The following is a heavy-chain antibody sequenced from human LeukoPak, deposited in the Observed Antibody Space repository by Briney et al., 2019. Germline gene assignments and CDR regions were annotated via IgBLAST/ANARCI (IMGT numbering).Heavy chain of an antibody. V-gene: IGHV4-59*08. CDR2: IHYSGST. J-gene: IGHJ5*02. D-gene: IGHD1-1*01. Sequence: SETLSLTCTVSGGSISSYYWSWIRQPPGKGLEWIGYIHYSGSTNYNPSLKSRVTISVDTSKNQFSLKLSSVTAADTAVHYCASLEPNGWFDPWGQGALVTVSS. CDR1: GGSISSYY. CDR3: ASLEPNGWFDP.